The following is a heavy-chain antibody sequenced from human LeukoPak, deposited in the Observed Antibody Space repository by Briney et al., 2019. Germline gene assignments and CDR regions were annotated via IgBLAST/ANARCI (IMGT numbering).Heavy chain of an antibody. CDR3: ARDLGRYCSSTTCPRWFDP. D-gene: IGHD2-2*01. CDR1: GGSINSAGYN. V-gene: IGHV4-31*03. J-gene: IGHJ5*02. Sequence: SETLSLTCTASGGSINSAGYNWYWIRQHPGKGLEWIGYIYYSGSTYYNPSLKSRLTISIDTSKNQFSLRLSSVTAADTAVYYCARDLGRYCSSTTCPRWFDPWGQGTLVTVSS. CDR2: IYYSGST.